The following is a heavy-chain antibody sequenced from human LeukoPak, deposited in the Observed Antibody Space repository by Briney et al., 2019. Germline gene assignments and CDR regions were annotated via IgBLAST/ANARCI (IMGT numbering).Heavy chain of an antibody. CDR2: ISTDGSST. J-gene: IGHJ6*02. V-gene: IGHV3-74*01. CDR1: GVTFSRYW. Sequence: GGSLRLSCAASGVTFSRYWMHWLRQAPGKGLVWVSRISTDGSSTSYADSVKGRFTISRDNGKNTLYPQMNSLRAEDTAVYYCASYLTSIPSGMDVWGQGTTVTVSS. D-gene: IGHD2/OR15-2a*01. CDR3: ASYLTSIPSGMDV.